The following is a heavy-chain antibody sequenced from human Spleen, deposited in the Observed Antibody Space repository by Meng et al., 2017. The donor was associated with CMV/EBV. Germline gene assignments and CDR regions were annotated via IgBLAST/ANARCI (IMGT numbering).Heavy chain of an antibody. Sequence: GGSLRLSCAVSGITLDHCAIHWVRQAPGKGLDWVSFISTSSSYMYYAHSVKGRFTISRDNAKNSLYLQMNSLRAEDTAVYYCASFAPSISGSYTSDDAFDIWGQGTMVTVSS. CDR2: ISTSSSYM. D-gene: IGHD1-26*01. V-gene: IGHV3-21*01. J-gene: IGHJ3*02. CDR1: GITLDHCA. CDR3: ASFAPSISGSYTSDDAFDI.